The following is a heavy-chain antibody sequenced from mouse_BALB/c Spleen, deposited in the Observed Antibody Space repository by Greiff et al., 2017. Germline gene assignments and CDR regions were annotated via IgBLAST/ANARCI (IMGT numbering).Heavy chain of an antibody. Sequence: EVKLMESGPGLVKPSQSLSLTCSVTGYSITSGYYWNWIRQFPGNKLEWMGYISYDGSNNYNPSLKNRISITRDTSKNQFFLKLNSVTTEDTATYYCAGQLGLQAYWGQGTLVTVSA. CDR2: ISYDGSN. CDR1: GYSITSGYY. CDR3: AGQLGLQAY. J-gene: IGHJ3*01. V-gene: IGHV3-6*02. D-gene: IGHD3-1*01.